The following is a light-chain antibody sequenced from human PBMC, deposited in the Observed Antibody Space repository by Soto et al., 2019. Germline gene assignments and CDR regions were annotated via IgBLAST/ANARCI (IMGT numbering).Light chain of an antibody. V-gene: IGKV3-15*01. CDR2: GAS. CDR3: QQYNNWPIT. Sequence: EILLTQSPATLSVSPGERITLSCRASQTILSNLAWYQQKPGQAPRLLIYGASTRATGLPARFSGSGSGTEFTLTISSLQSEDFAVYYCQQYNNWPITFGQGTRLEIK. CDR1: QTILSN. J-gene: IGKJ5*01.